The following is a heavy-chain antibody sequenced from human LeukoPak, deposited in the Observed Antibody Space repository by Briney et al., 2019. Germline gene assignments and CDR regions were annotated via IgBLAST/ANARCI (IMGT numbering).Heavy chain of an antibody. CDR2: INPNSGGT. V-gene: IGHV1-2*02. J-gene: IGHJ4*02. Sequence: ASVKVSCKASGYTFTGYYMHWVRQAPGQGLEWMGWINPNSGGTNYAQKFQGRVTMTRDTSISTAYMELSRLTSDDTAVYYCAPLANYYDSSGYSMPFDYWGQGTLVTVSS. CDR1: GYTFTGYY. CDR3: APLANYYDSSGYSMPFDY. D-gene: IGHD3-22*01.